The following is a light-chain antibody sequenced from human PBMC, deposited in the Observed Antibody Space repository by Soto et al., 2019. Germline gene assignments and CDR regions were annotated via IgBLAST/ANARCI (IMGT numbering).Light chain of an antibody. Sequence: DIQMTQSPSTLSASVRDRVSITCRARQSTSSWLAWYQQKPGKAPKLLIYKTSTLERGVTSTFSGSGAGTDFTLTIGCMQPDDGATYYCQQYSSYSYTFGQGTQFEIK. CDR1: QSTSSW. CDR3: QQYSSYSYT. V-gene: IGKV1-5*03. CDR2: KTS. J-gene: IGKJ2*01.